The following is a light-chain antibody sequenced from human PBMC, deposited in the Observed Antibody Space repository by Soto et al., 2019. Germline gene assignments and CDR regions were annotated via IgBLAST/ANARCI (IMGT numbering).Light chain of an antibody. CDR3: LQYHYWWT. CDR2: GAC. CDR1: QSIDIN. Sequence: EMVMTQSPATLSVSPGEKATLSCRASQSIDINLAWCQQKPGKAPRLVISGACTRASGGPDRFTGSGSGTEFTLTISSLESEDFAVYDCLQYHYWWTFGQGTKVEIK. V-gene: IGKV3-15*01. J-gene: IGKJ1*01.